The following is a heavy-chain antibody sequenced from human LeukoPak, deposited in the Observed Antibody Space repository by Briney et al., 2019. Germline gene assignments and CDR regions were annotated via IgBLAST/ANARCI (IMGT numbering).Heavy chain of an antibody. CDR1: GFTFSSYT. V-gene: IGHV3-21*01. J-gene: IGHJ4*02. CDR2: ITSSSSCI. D-gene: IGHD3-16*02. CDR3: ARDLNYDYIWGSYRPDYFDC. Sequence: GGSLRLSCAASGFTFSSYTMNWVRQAPGKGLEWVSSITSSSSCIYYADSVKGRFTISRDNAKNSLYLQMNSLRAEDTAVYFCARDLNYDYIWGSYRPDYFDCWGQGTLVTVSS.